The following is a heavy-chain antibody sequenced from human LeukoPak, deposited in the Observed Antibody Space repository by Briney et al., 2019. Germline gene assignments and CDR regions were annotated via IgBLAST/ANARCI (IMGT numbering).Heavy chain of an antibody. CDR1: GFTFSSYG. J-gene: IGHJ4*02. D-gene: IGHD6-19*01. CDR2: ISYDGSNK. V-gene: IGHV3-30*18. CDR3: AKDPARIAVAVRYFDY. Sequence: GGSLRLSCAASGFTFSSYGMHWVRQAPGKGLEWVAVISYDGSNKYYADSVKGRFTISRDNSKNTLYLQMNSPRAEDTAVYYCAKDPARIAVAVRYFDYWGQGTLVTVSS.